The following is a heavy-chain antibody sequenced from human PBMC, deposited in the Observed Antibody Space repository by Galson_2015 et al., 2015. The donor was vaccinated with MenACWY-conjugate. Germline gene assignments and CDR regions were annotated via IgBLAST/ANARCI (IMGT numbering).Heavy chain of an antibody. CDR1: GYTFTSYY. CDR2: INPSGGST. CDR3: ARVLDPGTTFSGVDY. V-gene: IGHV1-46*01. D-gene: IGHD1-7*01. Sequence: SVKVSCKASGYTFTSYYMHWVRQAPGQGLEWMGIINPSGGSTSYAQKFQGRVTMTRDTSTSTVYMELSSLRSEDTAVYYCARVLDPGTTFSGVDYWGQGTLVTVSS. J-gene: IGHJ4*02.